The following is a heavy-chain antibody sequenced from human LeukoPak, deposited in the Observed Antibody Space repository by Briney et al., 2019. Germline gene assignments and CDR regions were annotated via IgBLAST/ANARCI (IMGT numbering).Heavy chain of an antibody. J-gene: IGHJ4*02. V-gene: IGHV3-48*03. CDR3: TRRPY. Sequence: GGSLRLSCTASGFTFSSSEVNWVRQAPGKGLEWVSYINSNGDFKYYADSVKGRSTISRDNAKNSLYLQMNSLRAEDTAVYYCTRRPYWGRGTLVSVSS. CDR1: GFTFSSSE. CDR2: INSNGDFK.